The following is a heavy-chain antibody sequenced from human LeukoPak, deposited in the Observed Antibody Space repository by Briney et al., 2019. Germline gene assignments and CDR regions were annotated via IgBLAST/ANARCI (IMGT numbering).Heavy chain of an antibody. Sequence: SETLSLTCAVYGGSFSGYYWSWIRQPPGKGLEWIGEINHSGSTNYNPSLKSRVTISVDTSKNQFSLKLSSVTAADTAVYYCARGWSFGIAAAPPGYWGQGTLVTVSS. CDR2: INHSGST. D-gene: IGHD6-13*01. J-gene: IGHJ4*02. V-gene: IGHV4-34*01. CDR3: ARGWSFGIAAAPPGY. CDR1: GGSFSGYY.